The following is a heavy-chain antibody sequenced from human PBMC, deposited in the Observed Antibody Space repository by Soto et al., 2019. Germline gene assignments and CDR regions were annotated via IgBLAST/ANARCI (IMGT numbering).Heavy chain of an antibody. Sequence: QVQLQESGPGLVKPSGTLSLTCAVSGGSISSSNWWSWVRQPPGKGLEWIGEIYHSGSTNYNPSLKSRVTRTVDKSKNQFSLKLSSVTDADTAVYYCAAYSCYVHDAFDIWGQGTMVTVSS. V-gene: IGHV4-4*02. D-gene: IGHD5-12*01. J-gene: IGHJ3*02. CDR2: IYHSGST. CDR3: AAYSCYVHDAFDI. CDR1: GGSISSSNW.